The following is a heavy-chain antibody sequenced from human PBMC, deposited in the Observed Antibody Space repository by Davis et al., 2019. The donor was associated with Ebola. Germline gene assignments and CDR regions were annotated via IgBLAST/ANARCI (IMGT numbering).Heavy chain of an antibody. D-gene: IGHD3-10*01. CDR1: GYTFTSYD. CDR2: INPTGGGT. CDR3: ARLLWKSGTAMVRGVYYYGMDV. V-gene: IGHV1-46*01. Sequence: AASVKVSCKAYGYTFTSYDMYWVRQAPGQGLEWMGIINPTGGGTTYSQKFQGRVTITADKSTSTAYMELSSLRSEDTAVYYGARLLWKSGTAMVRGVYYYGMDVWGQGTTVTVSS. J-gene: IGHJ6*02.